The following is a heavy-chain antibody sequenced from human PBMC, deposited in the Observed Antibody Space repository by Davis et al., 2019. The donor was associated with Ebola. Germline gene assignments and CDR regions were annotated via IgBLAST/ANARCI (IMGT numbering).Heavy chain of an antibody. CDR1: GFTVSSNY. CDR2: IYSGGST. CDR3: AKAPYDSSGYQGYYFDY. Sequence: GESLKISCAASGFTVSSNYMSWVRQAPGKGLEWVSVIYSGGSTYYADSVKGRFTISRDNSKNTLYLQMNSLRAEDTAVYYCAKAPYDSSGYQGYYFDYWGQGTLVTVSS. V-gene: IGHV3-53*01. J-gene: IGHJ4*02. D-gene: IGHD3-22*01.